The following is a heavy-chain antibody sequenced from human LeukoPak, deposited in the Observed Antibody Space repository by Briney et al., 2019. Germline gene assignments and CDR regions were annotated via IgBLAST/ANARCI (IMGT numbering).Heavy chain of an antibody. CDR1: GDSTSSSGDY. D-gene: IGHD5-24*01. J-gene: IGHJ5*02. CDR2: GSNSRSI. Sequence: PSETLSLTCTVSGDSTSSSGDYWGWIRQPPGKGLQWVASGSNSRSIDYNPSLQSRVTIFADMSKNQVSLKLISVTAADTAVCYCARHAEGVFGEMAFRPWGQGTLLTVSS. V-gene: IGHV4-39*01. CDR3: ARHAEGVFGEMAFRP.